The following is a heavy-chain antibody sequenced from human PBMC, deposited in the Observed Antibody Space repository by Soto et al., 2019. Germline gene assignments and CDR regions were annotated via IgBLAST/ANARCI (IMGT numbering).Heavy chain of an antibody. CDR2: VSHDGRNT. CDR1: GFTFSDYA. CDR3: AKGRRQWLVTSDFNY. Sequence: VQLVESGGGVVQPGRSLRLSGAASGFTFSDYAMHWVRQAPGKGLAWVAVVSHDGRNTHYADSVKGRFTISRDSSKNTVSLEMTSLRAEDTAVYYCAKGRRQWLVTSDFNYWGQGALVTVSS. D-gene: IGHD6-19*01. V-gene: IGHV3-30*18. J-gene: IGHJ4*02.